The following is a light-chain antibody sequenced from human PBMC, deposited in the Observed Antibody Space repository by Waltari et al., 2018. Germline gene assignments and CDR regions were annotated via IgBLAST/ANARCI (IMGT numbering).Light chain of an antibody. CDR3: NSYTSSTNGV. CDR1: SGDVGAHNY. V-gene: IGLV2-14*03. Sequence: QSVLTQSASVSGSPGQSITIACTGTSGDVGAHNYVSWYHQHPGKAPQLIIYDVSTRPSGVSHRISASKPGNTASLTISGLQAEDEAHYYCNSYTSSTNGVFGGGTKLTVL. CDR2: DVS. J-gene: IGLJ2*01.